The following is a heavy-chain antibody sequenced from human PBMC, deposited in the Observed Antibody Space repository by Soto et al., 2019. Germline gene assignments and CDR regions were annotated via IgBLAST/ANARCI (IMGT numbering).Heavy chain of an antibody. Sequence: TGGLLRDSCGAFGFNIVGYGGHRVRQNPGKGLVWVSRINSDGSSTSYADSVKGRFTISRDNAKNTLYLQMNSLRAEDTAVYYCARPNPQQLVPTNWFDPWGQGTLVTVSS. V-gene: IGHV3-74*01. CDR1: GFNIVGYG. D-gene: IGHD6-13*01. J-gene: IGHJ5*02. CDR3: ARPNPQQLVPTNWFDP. CDR2: INSDGSST.